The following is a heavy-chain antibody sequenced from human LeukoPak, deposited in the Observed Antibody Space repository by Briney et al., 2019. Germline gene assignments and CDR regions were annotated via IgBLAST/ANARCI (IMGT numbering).Heavy chain of an antibody. Sequence: ASVKVSCKASGHTFTSYDINWVRQATGQGLEWMGWMNPNSGNTGYAQKFQGRVTITRNTSISTAYMELSSLRSEDTAVYYCASSGYSSSHDAFDIWGQGTMVTVSS. CDR2: MNPNSGNT. CDR3: ASSGYSSSHDAFDI. J-gene: IGHJ3*02. CDR1: GHTFTSYD. D-gene: IGHD6-13*01. V-gene: IGHV1-8*03.